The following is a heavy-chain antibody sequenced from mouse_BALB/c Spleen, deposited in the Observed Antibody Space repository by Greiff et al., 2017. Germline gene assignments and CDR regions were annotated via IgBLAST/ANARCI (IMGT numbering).Heavy chain of an antibody. V-gene: IGHV14-3*02. CDR1: GFNIKDTY. CDR3: ARDGYPSYWYFDV. D-gene: IGHD1-2*01. J-gene: IGHJ1*01. Sequence: EVKLQESGAELVKPGASVKLSCTASGFNIKDTYMHWVKQRPEQGLEWIGRIDPANGNTKYDPKFQGKATITADTSSNTAYLQLSSLTSEDTAVYYCARDGYPSYWYFDVWGAGTTVTVSS. CDR2: IDPANGNT.